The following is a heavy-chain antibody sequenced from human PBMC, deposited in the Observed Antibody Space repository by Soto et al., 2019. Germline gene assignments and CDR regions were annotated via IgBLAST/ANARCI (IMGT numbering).Heavy chain of an antibody. J-gene: IGHJ4*02. V-gene: IGHV4-39*01. Sequence: TLSLTCSVSGDSINSDNYYWGWIRQPPGKGLEWIGSIYYRGSTYYNPSLKTRVTISLDKSKSQFSLKLNSVTAADSAVYFCARLEGLATISYYFDYWGQGTLVTVSS. CDR3: ARLEGLATISYYFDY. D-gene: IGHD3-9*01. CDR2: IYYRGST. CDR1: GDSINSDNYY.